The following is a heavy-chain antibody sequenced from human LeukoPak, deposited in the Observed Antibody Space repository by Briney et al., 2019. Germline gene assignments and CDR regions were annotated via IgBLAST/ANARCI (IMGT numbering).Heavy chain of an antibody. CDR2: INHSGST. Sequence: PSETLSLTCAVYGGSFSGYYWSWIRQPPGKGLEWIGEINHSGSTNYNPSLKSRVTISVDTSKNQFSLKLSSATAADTAVYYCARSELRYFDWSRGAFDIWGQGTMVTVSS. CDR1: GGSFSGYY. V-gene: IGHV4-34*01. D-gene: IGHD3-9*01. J-gene: IGHJ3*02. CDR3: ARSELRYFDWSRGAFDI.